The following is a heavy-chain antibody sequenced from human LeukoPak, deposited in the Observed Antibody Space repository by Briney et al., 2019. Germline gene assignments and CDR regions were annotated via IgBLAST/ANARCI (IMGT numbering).Heavy chain of an antibody. J-gene: IGHJ6*03. Sequence: PGGSLRLSCAASGFTFSNYGMHWVRQAPGKGLEWVAFIRYDGSNKYCADSVKGRFTVSRDNTKNTLYLQMNSLRAEDTAAYYCAKEKNDYSDYSYKDVWGKGTTVTVSS. D-gene: IGHD4-11*01. CDR1: GFTFSNYG. CDR3: AKEKNDYSDYSYKDV. V-gene: IGHV3-30*02. CDR2: IRYDGSNK.